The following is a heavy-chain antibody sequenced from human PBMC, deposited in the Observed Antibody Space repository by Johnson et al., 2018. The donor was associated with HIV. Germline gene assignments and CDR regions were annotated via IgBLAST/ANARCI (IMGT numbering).Heavy chain of an antibody. J-gene: IGHJ3*02. V-gene: IGHV3-7*05. CDR2: IKQDGSEK. D-gene: IGHD3-10*01. Sequence: VQLVESGGGLVQPGGSLRLSCAASGFTFSSYCMSWVRQAPGKGLEWVANIKQDGSEKYYVDSVKGRFTISRDNAKNSLYLQMNSLRAEDTAVYYCARGGRGAFDIWGQGTMVTVSS. CDR1: GFTFSSYC. CDR3: ARGGRGAFDI.